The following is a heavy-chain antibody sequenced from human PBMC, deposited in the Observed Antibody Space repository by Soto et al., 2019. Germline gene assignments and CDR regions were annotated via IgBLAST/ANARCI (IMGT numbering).Heavy chain of an antibody. J-gene: IGHJ4*02. CDR1: GFDFRNSR. CDR3: ARDSRRMVRGAVGIRFDY. Sequence: GGSLRLSCAASGFDFRNSRIHWVRQAPGKGLVWVSRLNNDGSNKYYADSVKGRFTISRDNSKNTLYLQMNSLRAEDTAVYYCARDSRRMVRGAVGIRFDYWGQGTLVTVSS. V-gene: IGHV3-74*01. D-gene: IGHD3-10*01. CDR2: LNNDGSNK.